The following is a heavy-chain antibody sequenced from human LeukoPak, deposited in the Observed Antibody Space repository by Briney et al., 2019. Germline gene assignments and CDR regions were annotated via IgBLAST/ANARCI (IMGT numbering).Heavy chain of an antibody. J-gene: IGHJ5*02. V-gene: IGHV4-34*01. Sequence: SETLSLTCAVYGGSFSGYYWSWIRQPPGKGLEWIGEINHSGSTNYNPSLKSRVTISVDTSKNQFSLKLSSATAADTAVYYCARGSPAYYDFWSGQYLLGFDPWGQGTLVTVSS. CDR2: INHSGST. D-gene: IGHD3-3*01. CDR1: GGSFSGYY. CDR3: ARGSPAYYDFWSGQYLLGFDP.